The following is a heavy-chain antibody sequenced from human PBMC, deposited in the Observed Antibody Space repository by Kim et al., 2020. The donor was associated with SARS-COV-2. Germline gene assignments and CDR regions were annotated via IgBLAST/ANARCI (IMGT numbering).Heavy chain of an antibody. J-gene: IGHJ6*02. D-gene: IGHD6-13*01. V-gene: IGHV1-18*01. CDR3: ARDQPASAAGYNKYGMDV. CDR2: TGAYTGNT. CDR1: GYTFSSYG. Sequence: ASVKVSCKASGYTFSSYGITWVRQAPGQGLEYMGWTGAYTGNTDSAQNFQGRMTMTTDTSTSTAYLELRSLRPDDTAVYYCARDQPASAAGYNKYGMDVWGQGTTVIVSS.